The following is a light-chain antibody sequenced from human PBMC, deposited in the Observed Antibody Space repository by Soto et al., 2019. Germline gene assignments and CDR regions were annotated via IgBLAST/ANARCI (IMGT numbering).Light chain of an antibody. Sequence: QSALTQPASVSGSPGQSITISCTGTSSDVGGYNFVSWYQQHPDNAPKLMIYDVTNRPSWVSNRFSGSKSGNTASLTISGLQAEDEADYYCSSYTRISTYVFGTGTKLTFL. J-gene: IGLJ1*01. CDR3: SSYTRISTYV. CDR1: SSDVGGYNF. CDR2: DVT. V-gene: IGLV2-14*01.